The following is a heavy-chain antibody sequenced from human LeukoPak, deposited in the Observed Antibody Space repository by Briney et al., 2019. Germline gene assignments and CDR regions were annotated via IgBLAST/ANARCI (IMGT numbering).Heavy chain of an antibody. CDR1: GFTFSNYE. Sequence: GGSLRLSCAASGFTFSNYEMNWVRQAPGKGLEWVSYIRSSGTTIYYADSVKGRFTISRDDAKNSLYLQMNSLRAEDTAVYYCARDKGGDGIDFWGQGTLVTVSS. CDR3: ARDKGGDGIDF. J-gene: IGHJ4*02. V-gene: IGHV3-48*03. D-gene: IGHD3-16*01. CDR2: IRSSGTTI.